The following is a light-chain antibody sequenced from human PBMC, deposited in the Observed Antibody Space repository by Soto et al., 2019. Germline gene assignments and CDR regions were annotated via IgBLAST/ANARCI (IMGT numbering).Light chain of an antibody. CDR1: QSVNSN. J-gene: IGKJ2*01. V-gene: IGKV3-15*01. CDR2: GAS. CDR3: QHFNNWPPRYT. Sequence: EIVMTQSPATLSVSPGERATLSCRASQSVNSNLAWYQQKPGQAPRLLIYGASTRATGIPARFSGSGSGTEFTLTISSLQSEDSAVYYCQHFNNWPPRYTFGRGTKLEIK.